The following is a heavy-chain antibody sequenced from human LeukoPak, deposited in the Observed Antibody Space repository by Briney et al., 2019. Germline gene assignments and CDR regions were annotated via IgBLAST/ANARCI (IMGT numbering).Heavy chain of an antibody. CDR3: ARGGVRTAASSLGY. Sequence: GASVKVSCKASGYTFTAYYIHWVRQAPSHGLEWMGWINPNSGGTNFAQKFRGRVTMTRDTSITTAYMELTRLKSDDTAVYYCARGGVRTAASSLGYWGQGTLVTVSS. CDR1: GYTFTAYY. D-gene: IGHD6-13*01. CDR2: INPNSGGT. J-gene: IGHJ4*01. V-gene: IGHV1-2*02.